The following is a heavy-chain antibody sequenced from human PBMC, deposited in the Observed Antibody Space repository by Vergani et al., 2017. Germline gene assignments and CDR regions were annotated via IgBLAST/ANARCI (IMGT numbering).Heavy chain of an antibody. CDR2: INHSGST. J-gene: IGHJ6*03. V-gene: IGHV4-34*01. CDR1: GGSFSGYY. CDR3: ARAXQGIAARPVYYMDV. D-gene: IGHD6-6*01. Sequence: QVQLQQWGAGLLKPSETLCLTCAVYGGSFSGYYWSWIRQPPGKGLEWIGEINHSGSTNYNPSLKSRVTISVDTSKNQFSLKLSSVTAADTAVYYCARAXQGIAARPVYYMDVWGKGTTVTVSS.